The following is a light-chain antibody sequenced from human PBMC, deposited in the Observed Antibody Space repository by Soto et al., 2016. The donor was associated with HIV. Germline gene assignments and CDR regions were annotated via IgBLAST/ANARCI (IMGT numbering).Light chain of an antibody. J-gene: IGLJ2*01. Sequence: SYELTQPPSVSVSPGQTARITCSGDALPKQYAYWYQKKPGQAPVLVIYKDSERPSEIPERFSGSSSGTTVTLTISGVQAEDEAGYFCQSADSTYSFVVFGGGTKLTVL. CDR2: KDS. CDR1: ALPKQY. V-gene: IGLV3-25*03. CDR3: QSADSTYSFVV.